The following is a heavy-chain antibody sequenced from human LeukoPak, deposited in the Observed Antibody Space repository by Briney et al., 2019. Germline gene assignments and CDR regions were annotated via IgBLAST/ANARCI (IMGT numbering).Heavy chain of an antibody. CDR2: IIPIFGTA. J-gene: IGHJ5*02. D-gene: IGHD3-3*01. V-gene: IGHV1-69*13. Sequence: SVTVSCTAPGGTFSSYAISWVRQAPGQGLEWMGGIIPIFGTANYAQKFQGRVTITADESTSTAYMELSSLRSEDTAVYYCARDSTNDFWSGYRANWFDPWGQGTLVTVSS. CDR3: ARDSTNDFWSGYRANWFDP. CDR1: GGTFSSYA.